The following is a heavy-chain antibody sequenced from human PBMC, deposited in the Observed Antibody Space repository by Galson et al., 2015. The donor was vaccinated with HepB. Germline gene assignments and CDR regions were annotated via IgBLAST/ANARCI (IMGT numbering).Heavy chain of an antibody. Sequence: SLRLSCAASGFTLDTYDMTWVRQAPGKGLDWVSSISGNDGRTYYADSVKGRFTISRDVSKNTLSLQMHSLRADDTAVYYCARVGGAYYYDISGALLDFWGQGTLVSASA. CDR1: GFTLDTYD. D-gene: IGHD3-22*01. J-gene: IGHJ4*02. V-gene: IGHV3-23*01. CDR2: ISGNDGRT. CDR3: ARVGGAYYYDISGALLDF.